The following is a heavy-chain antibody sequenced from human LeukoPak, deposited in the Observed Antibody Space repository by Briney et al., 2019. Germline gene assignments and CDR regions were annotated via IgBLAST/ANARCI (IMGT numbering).Heavy chain of an antibody. CDR2: ISSSSSTI. V-gene: IGHV3-48*01. CDR3: ARDRTPRYYDFWSGYSPFDY. J-gene: IGHJ4*02. D-gene: IGHD3-3*01. CDR1: GITFSSYS. Sequence: GGSLRLSCAASGITFSSYSMNWVRQAPGKGLEWVSYISSSSSTIYYADSVKGRFTISRDNAKNSLYLQMNSLRAEDTAVYYCARDRTPRYYDFWSGYSPFDYWGQGTLVTVSS.